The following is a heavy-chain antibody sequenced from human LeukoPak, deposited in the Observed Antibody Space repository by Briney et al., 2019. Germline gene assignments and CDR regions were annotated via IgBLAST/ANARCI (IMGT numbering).Heavy chain of an antibody. CDR3: ASPGEGYCSGGNCYYFDY. CDR2: ISSSGSTM. Sequence: PVGSLRLSCAASGFTFSSYEMNWVRQAPGKGLEWVSYISSSGSTMYYADSVKGRFTISRDNAKNSLYLQMNSLRAEDTAVYYCASPGEGYCSGGNCYYFDYWGQGTLVTVSS. J-gene: IGHJ4*02. CDR1: GFTFSSYE. D-gene: IGHD2-15*01. V-gene: IGHV3-48*03.